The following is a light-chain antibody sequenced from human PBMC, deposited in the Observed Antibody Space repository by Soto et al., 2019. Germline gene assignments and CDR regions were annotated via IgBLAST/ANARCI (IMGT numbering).Light chain of an antibody. J-gene: IGKJ1*01. Sequence: EIVLTQSPATLSLSPGERATLSCRASQSVSSYLAWYQQKPGQAPRLLIYDASNRATGIPARFSGSGSGTDFTLTISSLEPEDFAVYNCQQRSSWWTFGQGTKVEIK. CDR1: QSVSSY. V-gene: IGKV3-11*01. CDR3: QQRSSWWT. CDR2: DAS.